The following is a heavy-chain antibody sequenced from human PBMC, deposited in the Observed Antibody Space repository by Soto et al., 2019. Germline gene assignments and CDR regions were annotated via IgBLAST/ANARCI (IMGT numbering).Heavy chain of an antibody. CDR1: GFTFSSYS. CDR3: ARDLYSSSARYFDY. CDR2: ISSSSSYI. D-gene: IGHD6-6*01. V-gene: IGHV3-21*01. Sequence: GGSLRLSCAASGFTFSSYSMNWVRRAPGKGLEWVSSISSSSSYIYYADSVKGRFTISRDNAKNSLYLQMNSLRAEDTAVYYCARDLYSSSARYFDYWGQGTLVTVSS. J-gene: IGHJ4*02.